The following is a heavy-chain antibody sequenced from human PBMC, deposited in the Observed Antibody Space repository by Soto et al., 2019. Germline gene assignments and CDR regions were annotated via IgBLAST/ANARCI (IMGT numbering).Heavy chain of an antibody. D-gene: IGHD6-13*01. CDR3: AKVSSSWYAGFFDL. J-gene: IGHJ4*02. CDR1: GFTFSSYG. CDR2: ISYGERNI. Sequence: PGGSLRLSCAASGFTFSSYGMHWVRQAPGKGLEWVAVISYGERNIYYADSVKGRFTISRNNSKNTLYLQIHTLRAEDTAVYYCAKVSSSWYAGFFDLWGQGTLVTVSS. V-gene: IGHV3-30*18.